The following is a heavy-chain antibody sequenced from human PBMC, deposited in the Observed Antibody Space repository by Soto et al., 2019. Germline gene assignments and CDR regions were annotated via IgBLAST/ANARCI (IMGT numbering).Heavy chain of an antibody. CDR1: GGSISSGGYY. CDR3: ARDNAGYCSGGSCPAAEYFQH. CDR2: IYYSGST. D-gene: IGHD2-15*01. V-gene: IGHV4-31*03. Sequence: SETLSLTCTVSGGSISSGGYYWSWIRQHPGKGLEWIGYIYYSGSTYYNPSLKSRVTISVDTSKNQFSLKLSSVTAADTAVYYCARDNAGYCSGGSCPAAEYFQHWGQGTLVTVSS. J-gene: IGHJ1*01.